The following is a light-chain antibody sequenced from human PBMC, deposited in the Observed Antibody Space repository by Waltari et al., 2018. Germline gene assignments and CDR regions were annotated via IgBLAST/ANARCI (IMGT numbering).Light chain of an antibody. V-gene: IGKV1-39*01. Sequence: DIQMTQSPSSLSASVGDRVTITCRASQRITNFLNWYQQSPGKAPKLLIYAASILQSWVPSKFSGSGSGTDFTLTISSLQPEDFATYYCQQSYNTPLTFGGGTKVEIK. J-gene: IGKJ4*01. CDR3: QQSYNTPLT. CDR2: AAS. CDR1: QRITNF.